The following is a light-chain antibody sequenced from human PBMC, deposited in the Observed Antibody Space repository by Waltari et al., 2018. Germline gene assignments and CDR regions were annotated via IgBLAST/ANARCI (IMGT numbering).Light chain of an antibody. V-gene: IGLV2-14*03. Sequence: QSALSQPASVSGSPGQSVTISCTGTSKDVGANDYASWYQPPPGRAPKLMIYAVRQRSSGVSNRFSGSRAGNTASLTISGLQTEDEADYYCTAYTTSATLVFGGGTRLTVL. J-gene: IGLJ3*02. CDR1: SKDVGANDY. CDR3: TAYTTSATLV. CDR2: AVR.